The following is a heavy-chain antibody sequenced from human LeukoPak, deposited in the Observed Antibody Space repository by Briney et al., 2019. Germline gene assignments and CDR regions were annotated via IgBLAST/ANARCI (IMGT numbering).Heavy chain of an antibody. Sequence: SETLSLTCTVSGGSISSGGYYWSWIRQHPGKGLEWIGYIYYSGSTYYNPSLKSRVTISVDTSKNQFSLKLSSVTAADTAVYYCARGLSPYYYDSSGYFDYWDQGTLVTVSS. CDR3: ARGLSPYYYDSSGYFDY. CDR1: GGSISSGGYY. J-gene: IGHJ4*02. CDR2: IYYSGST. V-gene: IGHV4-31*03. D-gene: IGHD3-22*01.